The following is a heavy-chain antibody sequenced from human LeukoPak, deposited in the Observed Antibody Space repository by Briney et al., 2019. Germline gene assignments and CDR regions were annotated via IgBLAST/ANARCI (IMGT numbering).Heavy chain of an antibody. Sequence: KSGGSLRLSCTASGFTFSSYSMNWVRQAPGKGLEWVSSISSSSSYIYYADSVKGRFTISRDTSKNTVYLQMNSLRAEDTALYYCARGGGATPYDNWGQGTLVIVSS. CDR3: ARGGGATPYDN. J-gene: IGHJ4*02. D-gene: IGHD1-26*01. V-gene: IGHV3-21*06. CDR2: ISSSSSYI. CDR1: GFTFSSYS.